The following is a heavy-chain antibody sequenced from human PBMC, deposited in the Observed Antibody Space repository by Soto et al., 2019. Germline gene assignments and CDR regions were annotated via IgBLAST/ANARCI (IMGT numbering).Heavy chain of an antibody. V-gene: IGHV1-69*01. Sequence: QVQLVQSGAEVKKPGSSVKVSCLASGGTFNTFAISWVRQAPGQGLEYMGGIIPMFGTAHYAQKFQGRVTITADGSTRGVYMEHRSLSCEAPAVYYCAGEPLGRYFAYWGKGTLVPVSS. CDR1: GGTFNTFA. D-gene: IGHD3-10*01. CDR2: IIPMFGTA. J-gene: IGHJ4*02. CDR3: AGEPLGRYFAY.